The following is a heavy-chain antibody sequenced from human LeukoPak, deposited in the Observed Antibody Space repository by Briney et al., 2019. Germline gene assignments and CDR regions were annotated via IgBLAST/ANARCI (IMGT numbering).Heavy chain of an antibody. CDR2: IYYSGST. CDR1: GGSISSYY. V-gene: IGHV4-59*01. Sequence: SETLSLTCTVSGGSISSYYWSWIRQPPGKGLEWIGYIYYSGSTNYNPSLKSRVTISVDTSKNQFSLKLSSVTPADTAVYYCASTVYCSSTSCHGGPYNWFDPWGQGTLVTVSS. J-gene: IGHJ5*02. CDR3: ASTVYCSSTSCHGGPYNWFDP. D-gene: IGHD2-2*01.